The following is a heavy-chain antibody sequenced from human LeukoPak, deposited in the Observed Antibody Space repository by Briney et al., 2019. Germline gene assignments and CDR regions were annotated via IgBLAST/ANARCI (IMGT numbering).Heavy chain of an antibody. J-gene: IGHJ4*02. CDR2: VYTSGTT. V-gene: IGHV4-4*07. Sequence: SETLSLTCTVSGGSISGYYWSWFRQPAGKGLEWIGRVYTSGTTNYNPSLKSRVTMSIDTSKNQFSLKLTSVTAADTAVYYCGRVLGHPGGKEPRATVSS. CDR1: GGSISGYY. CDR3: GRVLGHP. D-gene: IGHD3-16*01.